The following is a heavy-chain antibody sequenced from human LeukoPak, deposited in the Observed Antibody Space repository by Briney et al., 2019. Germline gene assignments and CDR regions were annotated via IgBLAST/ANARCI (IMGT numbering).Heavy chain of an antibody. CDR2: INNDGSTT. CDR3: AIGGTYGSGS. V-gene: IGHV3-74*01. CDR1: GFTFANTW. Sequence: GGSLRLSWAASGFTFANTWMHWVRQAPEKGLVWVSLINNDGSTTNYADSVKGRFTISRDNAKNTVYLQMNSLRAEDTAVYYCAIGGTYGSGSWGQGTLVTVSS. D-gene: IGHD3-10*01. J-gene: IGHJ4*02.